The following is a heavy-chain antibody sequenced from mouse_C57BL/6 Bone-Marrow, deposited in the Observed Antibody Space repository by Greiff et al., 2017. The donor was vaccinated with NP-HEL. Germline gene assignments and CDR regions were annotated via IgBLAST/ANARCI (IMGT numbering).Heavy chain of an antibody. D-gene: IGHD1-1*01. CDR1: GYTFTSYG. J-gene: IGHJ1*03. CDR3: AKRPVVGPWYFDV. CDR2: IYPRSGNT. Sequence: QVQLQQSGAELVRPGASVKLSCKASGYTFTSYGISWVKQRTGQGLEWIGEIYPRSGNTYYNEKFKGKATLTADKSSSTAYMELRSLTSEDSAVYFCAKRPVVGPWYFDVWGTGTTVTVSS. V-gene: IGHV1-81*01.